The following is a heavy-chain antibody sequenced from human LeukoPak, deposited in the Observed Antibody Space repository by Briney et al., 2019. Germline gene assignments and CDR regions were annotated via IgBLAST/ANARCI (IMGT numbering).Heavy chain of an antibody. J-gene: IGHJ4*02. CDR1: GGSFSGYY. Sequence: SETLSLTCAVYGGSFSGYYWSWIRQPPGKGLEWIGEINHSGSTNYNPSLKSRVTISVDTSKNQFSLKLSSVTAADTAVYYCARQKHSLFDYWGQGTLVTVSS. D-gene: IGHD2-15*01. V-gene: IGHV4-34*01. CDR3: ARQKHSLFDY. CDR2: INHSGST.